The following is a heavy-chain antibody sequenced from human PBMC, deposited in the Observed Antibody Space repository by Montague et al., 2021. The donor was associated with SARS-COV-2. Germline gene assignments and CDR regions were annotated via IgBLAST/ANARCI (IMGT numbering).Heavy chain of an antibody. Sequence: TLSLTCAVSGGSISGGGYSWNWIRQPPGKGLEWIGYIYHSGSTYYNPSLKSRVTISLDSSKNQFSLNLTSVTAADTAVYYCARGSMVRGGKGYDGLDVGGQGKTVTVS. D-gene: IGHD3-10*01. V-gene: IGHV4-30-2*01. CDR2: IYHSGST. CDR1: GGSISGGGYS. CDR3: ARGSMVRGGKGYDGLDV. J-gene: IGHJ6*02.